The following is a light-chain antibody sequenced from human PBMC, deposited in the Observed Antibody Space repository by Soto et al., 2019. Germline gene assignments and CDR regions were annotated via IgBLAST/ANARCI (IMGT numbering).Light chain of an antibody. CDR3: QQRSNWPPYT. J-gene: IGKJ2*01. Sequence: EIVLTQSPATLSLSPGERATLSCRASQSVSSYLAWYQQKPGQAPRLLIYDASNRATGIPARFSGSGSGTDLTLTISSPEPEDFAVYYCQQRSNWPPYTFGQGTKLEIK. CDR1: QSVSSY. CDR2: DAS. V-gene: IGKV3-11*01.